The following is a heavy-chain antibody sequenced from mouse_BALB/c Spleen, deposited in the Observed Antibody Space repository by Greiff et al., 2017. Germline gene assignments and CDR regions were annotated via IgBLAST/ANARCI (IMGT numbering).Heavy chain of an antibody. Sequence: VQLVESGAELVRPGTSVKVSCKASGYAFTNYLIEWVKQRPGQGLEWIGVINPGSGGTNYNEKFKGKATLTADKSSSTAYMQLSSLTSDDSAVYFCARSGSGYYGSSPWGQGTTLTVSS. CDR2: INPGSGGT. D-gene: IGHD1-1*01. V-gene: IGHV1-54*03. J-gene: IGHJ2*01. CDR1: GYAFTNYL. CDR3: ARSGSGYYGSSP.